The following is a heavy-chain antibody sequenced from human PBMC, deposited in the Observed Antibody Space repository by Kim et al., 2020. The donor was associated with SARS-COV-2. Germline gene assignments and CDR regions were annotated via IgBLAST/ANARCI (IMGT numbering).Heavy chain of an antibody. Sequence: SETLSLTCTVSGGSISSGGYYWSWIRQHPGKGLEWIGYIYYSGSTYYNPSLKSRVTISVDTSKNQFSLKLSSVTAADTAVYYCARDLYGSGSYYNVDAFDIWGQGTMVTVSS. CDR1: GGSISSGGYY. CDR2: IYYSGST. D-gene: IGHD3-10*01. CDR3: ARDLYGSGSYYNVDAFDI. J-gene: IGHJ3*02. V-gene: IGHV4-31*03.